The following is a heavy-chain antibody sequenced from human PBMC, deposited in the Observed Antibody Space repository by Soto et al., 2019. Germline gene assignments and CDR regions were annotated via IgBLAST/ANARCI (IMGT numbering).Heavy chain of an antibody. CDR1: GASISSYY. CDR3: ARDRFSYGY. J-gene: IGHJ1*01. V-gene: IGHV4-59*01. CDR2: VYNTGTT. Sequence: PSETLSLTCTVTGASISSYYWSWIRQPPGKGLEWIGYVYNTGTTNYNPSLKRRVTISVDTSKNQVFLRLSSVTAADTARYYCARDRFSYGYWGQGTLVTVSS. D-gene: IGHD5-18*01.